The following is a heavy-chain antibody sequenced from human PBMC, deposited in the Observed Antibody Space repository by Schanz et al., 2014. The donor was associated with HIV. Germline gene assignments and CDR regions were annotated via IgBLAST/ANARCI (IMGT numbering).Heavy chain of an antibody. CDR1: GFNFNSYG. CDR3: ARDRLHPGNGMDV. D-gene: IGHD4-4*01. CDR2: MSYDGTKK. V-gene: IGHV3-30*03. Sequence: QEQLVASGGGVVQPGRSLRLSCVASGFNFNSYGMHWVRQAPGKGLEWVAVMSYDGTKKHYADSVKGRFTISRDNSKNSLSLLIKSLRAEDAAVYYCARDRLHPGNGMDVWGQGTTVTVSS. J-gene: IGHJ6*02.